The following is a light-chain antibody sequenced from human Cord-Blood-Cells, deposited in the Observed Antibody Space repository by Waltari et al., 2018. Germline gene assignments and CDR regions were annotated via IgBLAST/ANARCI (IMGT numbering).Light chain of an antibody. J-gene: IGLJ1*01. Sequence: QSVLTQPPSVSGAPGPRVTITCTGSSSNIGDGYDVHWYQQLPGTAPKLLIYGNSNRPSGVPDRFSGSKSGTSASRAITGLQAEDEADYYCQSYDSSLSGYVFGTGTKVTVL. V-gene: IGLV1-40*01. CDR3: QSYDSSLSGYV. CDR2: GNS. CDR1: SSNIGDGYD.